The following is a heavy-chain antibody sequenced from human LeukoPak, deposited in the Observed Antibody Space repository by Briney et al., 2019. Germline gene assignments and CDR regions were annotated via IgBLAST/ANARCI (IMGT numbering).Heavy chain of an antibody. Sequence: SETLSLTCTVSGGSISSSSYYWGWIRQPPGKGLEWIGSIYYSGSTYYNPSLKSRLTISVDTSKNQFSLKMSSVTAADTAVYFCAGQLYVSGSYYAPMDVWGKGTTVTISS. CDR3: AGQLYVSGSYYAPMDV. CDR1: GGSISSSSYY. V-gene: IGHV4-39*01. J-gene: IGHJ6*03. CDR2: IYYSGST. D-gene: IGHD3-10*01.